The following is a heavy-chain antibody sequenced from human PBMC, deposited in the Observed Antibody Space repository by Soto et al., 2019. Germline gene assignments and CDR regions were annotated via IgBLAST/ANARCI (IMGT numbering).Heavy chain of an antibody. CDR2: IKSKTDGGTT. J-gene: IGHJ4*02. Sequence: GESLKISCAASGFTVSSNYMSWVRQAPGKGLEWVGRIKSKTDGGTTDYAAPVKGRFTISRDDSKNTLYLQMNSLKTEDAAVYYCTTGGGSSGWYAFDYWGQGTLVTVSS. CDR3: TTGGGSSGWYAFDY. D-gene: IGHD6-19*01. CDR1: GFTVSSNY. V-gene: IGHV3-15*01.